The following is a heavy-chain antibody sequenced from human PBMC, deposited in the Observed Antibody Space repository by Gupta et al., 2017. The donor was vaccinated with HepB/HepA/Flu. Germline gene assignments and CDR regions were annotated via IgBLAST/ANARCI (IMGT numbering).Heavy chain of an antibody. CDR2: IWYDGSNK. CDR3: ARDRLGGSLDY. Sequence: QVQLVESGGGVVQPGRSLRLSCAASGFTFRSYGMHWVRQAPGKGLEWVAVIWYDGSNKYYADSVKGRFTISRGNSKNTLYLQMNSLRAEDTAVYYCARDRLGGSLDYWGQGTLVTVSS. J-gene: IGHJ4*02. CDR1: GFTFRSYG. V-gene: IGHV3-33*01. D-gene: IGHD1-26*01.